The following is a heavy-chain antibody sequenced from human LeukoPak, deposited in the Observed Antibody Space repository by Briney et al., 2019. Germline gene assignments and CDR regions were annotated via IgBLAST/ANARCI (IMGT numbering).Heavy chain of an antibody. Sequence: SETLSLPCTVSGGSISSYYWSWIRQPAGKGLEWIGRIYTSGSTNYNPSLKSRVTMSVDTSKNQFSLKLSSVTAADTAVYYCASELRPIAAAGTRYYYYYMDVWGKGTTVTVSS. CDR1: GGSISSYY. D-gene: IGHD6-13*01. J-gene: IGHJ6*03. CDR2: IYTSGST. CDR3: ASELRPIAAAGTRYYYYYMDV. V-gene: IGHV4-4*07.